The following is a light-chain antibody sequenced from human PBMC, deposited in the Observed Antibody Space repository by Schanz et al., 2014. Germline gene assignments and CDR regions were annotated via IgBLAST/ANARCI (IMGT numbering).Light chain of an antibody. J-gene: IGKJ1*01. CDR2: DAS. Sequence: DIQMTQSPSTLSASVTDRVTITCRASQSISTWLAWYKQRPGKAPNLLIFDASNLESGVPSRFSGSGSGTEFTLTISSLQPDDFATFYCQQYDTFPRTFGQGTKVEIK. CDR3: QQYDTFPRT. CDR1: QSISTW. V-gene: IGKV1-5*01.